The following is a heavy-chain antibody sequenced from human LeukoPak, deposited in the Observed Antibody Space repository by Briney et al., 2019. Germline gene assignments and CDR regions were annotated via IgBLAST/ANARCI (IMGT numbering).Heavy chain of an antibody. V-gene: IGHV1-69*13. CDR1: GGTFSSYA. CDR2: IIPIFGTA. D-gene: IGHD6-19*01. J-gene: IGHJ6*02. Sequence: ASVTVSCTASGGTFSSYAISWVRQAPGQGLEWMGGIIPIFGTANYAQKFQGRDTITADESTSTAYMELSSLRSEDTAVYYCARGIAVADYGMDVWGQGTTVTVSS. CDR3: ARGIAVADYGMDV.